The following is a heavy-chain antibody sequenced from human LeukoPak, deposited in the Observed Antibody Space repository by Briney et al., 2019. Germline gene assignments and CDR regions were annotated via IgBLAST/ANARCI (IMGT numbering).Heavy chain of an antibody. CDR3: ARKAQYNGHYPLDY. CDR2: TSDRGDYT. V-gene: IGHV3-23*01. J-gene: IGHJ4*02. CDR1: GFTFTSYS. D-gene: IGHD1-7*01. Sequence: GGSLRLSCAASGFTFTSYSMSWVRQAPGKGLEWVSGTSDRGDYTYYADSVKGRFTISKDSSKNTLFLQMNSLRAEDTALYFCARKAQYNGHYPLDYWGQGTLVTVSS.